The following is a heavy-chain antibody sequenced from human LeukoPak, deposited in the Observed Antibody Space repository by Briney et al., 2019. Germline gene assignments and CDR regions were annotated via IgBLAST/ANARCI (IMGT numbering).Heavy chain of an antibody. J-gene: IGHJ3*02. CDR1: GYTFTSYD. Sequence: ASVKVSCKASGYTFTSYDINWVRQAPGQGLEWMGWMNPNSGNTGYAQKFQGRVTMTRNTSISTAYMELSSLRSEDTAMYYCASNVAVVGAFDIWGQGTMVTVSS. CDR2: MNPNSGNT. D-gene: IGHD6-19*01. V-gene: IGHV1-8*01. CDR3: ASNVAVVGAFDI.